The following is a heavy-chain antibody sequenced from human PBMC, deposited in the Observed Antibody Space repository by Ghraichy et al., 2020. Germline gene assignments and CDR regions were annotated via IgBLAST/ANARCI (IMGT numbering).Heavy chain of an antibody. CDR3: ATVYYYDSSGYFRLDY. V-gene: IGHV1-24*01. D-gene: IGHD3-22*01. CDR2: FDPEDGET. CDR1: GYTLTELS. J-gene: IGHJ4*02. Sequence: ASVKVSCKVSGYTLTELSMHWVRQAPGKGLEWMGGFDPEDGETIYAQKFQGRVTMTEDTSTDTAYMELSSLRSEDTAVYYCATVYYYDSSGYFRLDYWGQGTLVTVSS.